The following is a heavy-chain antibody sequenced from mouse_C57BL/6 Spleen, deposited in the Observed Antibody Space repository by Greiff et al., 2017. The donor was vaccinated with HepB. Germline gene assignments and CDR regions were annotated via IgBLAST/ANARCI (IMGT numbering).Heavy chain of an antibody. V-gene: IGHV1-82*01. J-gene: IGHJ3*01. CDR2: IYPGDGDT. Sequence: QVQLQQSGPELVKPGASVKISCKASGYAFSSSWMNWVKQRPGKGLEWIGRIYPGDGDTNYNGKFKGKATLTADKSSSTAYMQLSSLTSEDSAVYFCARLSTVVATSDYWGQGTLVTVSA. CDR1: GYAFSSSW. CDR3: ARLSTVVATSDY. D-gene: IGHD1-1*01.